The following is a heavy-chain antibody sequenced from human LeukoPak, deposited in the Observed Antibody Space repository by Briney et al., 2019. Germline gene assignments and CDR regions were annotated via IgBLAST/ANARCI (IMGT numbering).Heavy chain of an antibody. CDR1: GYTFTTYG. J-gene: IGHJ3*02. CDR3: ARDRLDSSSGSYALDI. Sequence: GASVKVSCKPSGYTFTTYGISWVRQAPGQGLEWMGWISPYNGDTNYAQKFQARFIMTTDTSTSTAYMELRSLRVDDTAVYYCARDRLDSSSGSYALDIWGQGSMVTVSS. V-gene: IGHV1-18*04. CDR2: ISPYNGDT. D-gene: IGHD3-10*01.